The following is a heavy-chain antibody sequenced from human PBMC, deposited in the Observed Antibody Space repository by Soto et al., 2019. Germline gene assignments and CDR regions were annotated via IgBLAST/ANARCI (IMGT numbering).Heavy chain of an antibody. D-gene: IGHD6-19*01. CDR1: GYTFTSYY. Sequence: QVQLVQSGAEVKKPGASVKVSCKASGYTFTSYYMHWVRQAPGQGLEWMGIINPSGGSTSYAQKSQGRVTMTRDTSTSTVYMELSSLRSEDTAVYYCARLPPTYSSGWYAPSDYYFDYWGQGTLVTVSS. CDR2: INPSGGST. J-gene: IGHJ4*02. CDR3: ARLPPTYSSGWYAPSDYYFDY. V-gene: IGHV1-46*03.